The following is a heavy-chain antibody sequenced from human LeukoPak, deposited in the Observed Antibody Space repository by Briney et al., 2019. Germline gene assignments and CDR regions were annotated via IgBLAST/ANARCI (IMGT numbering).Heavy chain of an antibody. D-gene: IGHD1-20*01. V-gene: IGHV3-72*01. Sequence: GGSLRLSCAASGFTFSDHYMDWVRQAPGKGLEWVGRTSNKAKSYTTEYAASVKDRFTISRDDSKNSLCLQMNSLKTEDTAVYYCARVTGAYYFDYWGQGTLVTVSS. CDR3: ARVTGAYYFDY. J-gene: IGHJ4*02. CDR1: GFTFSDHY. CDR2: TSNKAKSYTT.